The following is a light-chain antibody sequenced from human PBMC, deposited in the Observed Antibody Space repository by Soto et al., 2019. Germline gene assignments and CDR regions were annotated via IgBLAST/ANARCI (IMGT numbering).Light chain of an antibody. CDR1: QSVGGN. CDR2: DAS. CDR3: QQYNNWPLYT. Sequence: EIVMTQSPATLSVSPGERATLSCRASQSVGGNLAWYQQRPGRAPRLLIYDASTRATDIPARFSGSGSGTEFTLTNSSLQSEDFALYYCQQYNNWPLYTFGQGTKLEIK. J-gene: IGKJ2*01. V-gene: IGKV3-15*01.